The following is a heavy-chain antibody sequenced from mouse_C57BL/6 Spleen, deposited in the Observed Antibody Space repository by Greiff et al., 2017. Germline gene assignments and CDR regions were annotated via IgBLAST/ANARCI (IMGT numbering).Heavy chain of an antibody. CDR2: IHPNSGST. V-gene: IGHV1-64*01. Sequence: QVQLQQPGAELVKPGASVKLSCKASGYTFTSYWMHWVKQRPGQGLEWIGMIHPNSGSTNYNEKFKSKATLTVDKSSSTAYMQLSSLTSEDSAVYYCARGDYYGSIGYFDVWGTGTTVTVSS. CDR1: GYTFTSYW. D-gene: IGHD1-1*01. CDR3: ARGDYYGSIGYFDV. J-gene: IGHJ1*03.